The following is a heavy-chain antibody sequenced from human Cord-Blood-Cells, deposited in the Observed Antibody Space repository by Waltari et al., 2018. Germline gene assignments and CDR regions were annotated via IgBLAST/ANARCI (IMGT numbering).Heavy chain of an antibody. CDR2: INHSGST. CDR3: ARGHVPADFWSGYYYYYYYYGMDV. Sequence: QVQLQQWGAGLLKPSETLSLTCAVYGGSFSGYYWSWIRQPPGKGLEWIGEINHSGSTNNNPSLKSRVTIAVDTSKNQFSLKLSSVTAADTAVYYCARGHVPADFWSGYYYYYYYYGMDVWGQGTTVTVSS. V-gene: IGHV4-34*01. CDR1: GGSFSGYY. J-gene: IGHJ6*02. D-gene: IGHD3-3*01.